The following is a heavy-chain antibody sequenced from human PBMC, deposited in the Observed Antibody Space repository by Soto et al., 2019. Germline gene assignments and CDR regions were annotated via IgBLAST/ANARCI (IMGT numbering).Heavy chain of an antibody. Sequence: SETLSVTCTVSCGSISSYYWSWIRQPPGKGLEWIGYIYYSGSTNYNPSLKSRVTISVDTSKNQFSLKLSSVTAADTAVYYCARGWGGYFQHWGQGTLVTVSS. V-gene: IGHV4-59*01. CDR1: CGSISSYY. CDR2: IYYSGST. D-gene: IGHD7-27*01. CDR3: ARGWGGYFQH. J-gene: IGHJ1*01.